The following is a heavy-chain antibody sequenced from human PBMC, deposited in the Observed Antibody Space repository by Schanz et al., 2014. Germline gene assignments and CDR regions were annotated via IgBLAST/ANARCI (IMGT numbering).Heavy chain of an antibody. CDR1: GFAFSSYG. Sequence: EVQLLESGGGLVQPGGSLRLSCLASGFAFSSYGMNWLRQIPGKGLEWVSAISASGGTTYYADSVKGRFTISRDNSKNTLYLQMNSLRAEDTAVYYCAKTPREYCNYDNCPNWFDSWGQGTLVTASS. D-gene: IGHD2-15*01. V-gene: IGHV3-23*01. J-gene: IGHJ5*01. CDR3: AKTPREYCNYDNCPNWFDS. CDR2: ISASGGTT.